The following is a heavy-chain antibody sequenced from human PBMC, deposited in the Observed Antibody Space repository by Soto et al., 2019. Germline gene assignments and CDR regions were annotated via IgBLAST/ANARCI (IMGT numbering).Heavy chain of an antibody. CDR1: GFTFSNAW. J-gene: IGHJ6*02. D-gene: IGHD6-13*01. V-gene: IGHV3-15*01. CDR2: IKSKTDGGTT. Sequence: PGGSLRLSCAASGFTFSNAWMSWVRQAPGKGLEWVGRIKSKTDGGTTDCAAPVKGGFTISRDDSKNTLYLQMNSLKTEDTAVYYCTSSLVRSYYYYYYGMDVWGQGTTVTVSS. CDR3: TSSLVRSYYYYYYGMDV.